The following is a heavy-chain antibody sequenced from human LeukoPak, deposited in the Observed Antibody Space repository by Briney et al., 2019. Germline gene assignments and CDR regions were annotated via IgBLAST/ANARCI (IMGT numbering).Heavy chain of an antibody. CDR1: GGSISSYY. CDR2: IYYSGST. V-gene: IGHV4-59*01. CDR3: ARGSPMRD. J-gene: IGHJ4*02. Sequence: PSETLSLTRTVSGGSISSYYWSWLRQPPGKGLEWIGNIYYSGSTHYNPSLKSRVTISVDTSKNQFSLKLSSVTAADTAVYYCARGSPMRDWGQGTLVTVSS. D-gene: IGHD3-22*01.